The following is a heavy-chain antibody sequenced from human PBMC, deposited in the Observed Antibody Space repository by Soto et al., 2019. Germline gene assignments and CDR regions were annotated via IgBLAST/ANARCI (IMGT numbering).Heavy chain of an antibody. CDR2: ISSSSNTI. CDR1: GFTFSIYE. D-gene: IGHD5-12*01. Sequence: GGSLRLSCAASGFTFSIYEMNWVRQAPGKGLEWVSYISSSSNTIYYADSVKGRFTISRDNAKKSLYLQMDSLRAEDTAVYYCVRGREMAPIGPWGQGTLVTVSS. J-gene: IGHJ5*02. V-gene: IGHV3-48*03. CDR3: VRGREMAPIGP.